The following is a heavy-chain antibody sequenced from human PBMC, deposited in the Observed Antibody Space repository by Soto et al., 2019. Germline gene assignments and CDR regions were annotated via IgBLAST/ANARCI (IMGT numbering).Heavy chain of an antibody. V-gene: IGHV4-59*01. CDR1: GGSISSYY. J-gene: IGHJ6*03. CDR2: IYYSGST. CDR3: ARVGGGYDPEPYYYYYMDV. Sequence: SETLSLTCTVSGGSISSYYWSWIRQPPGKGLEWIGYIYYSGSTNYNPSLKSRVTLSVDTSKIQFSMKLSSVTAADTAVYYCARVGGGYDPEPYYYYYMDVWGKGTTVTVSS. D-gene: IGHD5-12*01.